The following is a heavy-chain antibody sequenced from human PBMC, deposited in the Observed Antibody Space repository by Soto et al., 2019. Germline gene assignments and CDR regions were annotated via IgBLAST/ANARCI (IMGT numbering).Heavy chain of an antibody. CDR3: ARHWDCSGGSCYSGWFDP. D-gene: IGHD2-15*01. CDR1: GGSISSSSYY. J-gene: IGHJ5*02. V-gene: IGHV4-39*01. Sequence: QLQLQESGPGLVKPSETLSLTCTVSGGSISSSSYYWGWIRQPPGKGLEWIGSIYYSGSTYYNPSLKSRVTISVDTSKNQFSLKLSSVTAADTAVYYCARHWDCSGGSCYSGWFDPWGQGTLVTVSS. CDR2: IYYSGST.